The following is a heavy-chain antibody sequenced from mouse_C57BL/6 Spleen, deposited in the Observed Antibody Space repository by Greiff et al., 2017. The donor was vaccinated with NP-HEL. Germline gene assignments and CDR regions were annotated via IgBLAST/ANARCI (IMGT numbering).Heavy chain of an antibody. CDR1: GYTFTSYW. CDR3: ARRSLYGSSPLGAMDY. D-gene: IGHD1-1*01. CDR2: IDPSDSYT. V-gene: IGHV1-59*01. J-gene: IGHJ4*01. Sequence: QVQLQQPGAELVRPGTSVKLSCKASGYTFTSYWMHWVKQRPGQGLEWIGVIDPSDSYTNYNQKFKGKATLTVDTSSSTAYMQLSSLTSEDSAVYDCARRSLYGSSPLGAMDYWGQRTSVTVSS.